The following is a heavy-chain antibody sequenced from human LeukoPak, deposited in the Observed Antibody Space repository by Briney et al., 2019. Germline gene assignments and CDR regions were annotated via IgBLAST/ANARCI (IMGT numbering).Heavy chain of an antibody. J-gene: IGHJ6*04. V-gene: IGHV4-59*01. CDR1: GFTISSYY. CDR2: IYYTGST. Sequence: PAETLSLTCTASGFTISSYYRSWIRQPPGKGLEWIGYIYYTGSTNNNPSLNSRGTISVDTSKNQFSLKLSSVTAADTAVYYCARGHYGSGSYYMDVWGKGTTVTVSS. CDR3: ARGHYGSGSYYMDV. D-gene: IGHD3-10*01.